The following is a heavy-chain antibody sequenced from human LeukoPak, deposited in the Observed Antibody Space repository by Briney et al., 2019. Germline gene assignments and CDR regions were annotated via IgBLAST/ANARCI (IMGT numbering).Heavy chain of an antibody. V-gene: IGHV4-4*07. CDR2: IYTSGST. Sequence: SETLSLTCTVSGGSISSYYWSWIRHPAGKGLEWIGRIYTSGSTNYNPSLKSRVTMSVDTSKNQFSLKLSSVTAADTAVYYCARDTRGIAAAGTYARPLYYFDYWGQGTLVTVSS. CDR1: GGSISSYY. D-gene: IGHD6-13*01. CDR3: ARDTRGIAAAGTYARPLYYFDY. J-gene: IGHJ4*02.